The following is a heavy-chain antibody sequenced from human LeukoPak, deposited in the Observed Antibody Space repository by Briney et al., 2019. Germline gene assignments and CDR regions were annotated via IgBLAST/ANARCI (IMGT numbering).Heavy chain of an antibody. J-gene: IGHJ5*02. CDR1: GWSFNDYY. CDR3: ARGQVPAARGYNWFDP. V-gene: IGHV4-34*01. CDR2: INARGDT. D-gene: IGHD2-2*01. Sequence: KPSETLSLTCAVYGWSFNDYYWNWIRQPPGKGLEWIGEINARGDTNFNPSLKSRVTISVDTSKSQSSLRLTSMIAADTAVYYCARGQVPAARGYNWFDPWGQGTLVTVSS.